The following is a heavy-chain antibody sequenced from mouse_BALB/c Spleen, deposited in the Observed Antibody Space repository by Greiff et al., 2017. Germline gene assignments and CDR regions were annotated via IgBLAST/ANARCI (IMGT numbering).Heavy chain of an antibody. CDR2: INSNGGST. CDR1: GFTFSSYG. D-gene: IGHD1-2*01. Sequence: EVNVVESGGGLVQPGGSLKLSCAASGFTFSSYGMSWVRQTPDKRLELVATINSNGGSTYYPDSVKGRFTISRDNAKNTLYLQMSSLKSEDTAMYYCARALHYYGYVNYYAMDYWGQGTSVTVSS. J-gene: IGHJ4*01. CDR3: ARALHYYGYVNYYAMDY. V-gene: IGHV5-6-3*01.